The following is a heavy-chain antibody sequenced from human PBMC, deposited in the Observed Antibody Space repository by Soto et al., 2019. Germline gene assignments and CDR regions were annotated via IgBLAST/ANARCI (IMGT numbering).Heavy chain of an antibody. V-gene: IGHV4-4*02. J-gene: IGHJ4*02. Sequence: QVQLQESGPRLVKPSGTLSLTCAVSGGSISSSNWWSWVRQPPGKGLEWIGEIYHSGSTNYNSSLTSRVTISVDKSKNQFSLNLRAVTAADTAVYYCATSEWLHQGYFDYWGQGTLVTVSS. D-gene: IGHD5-12*01. CDR3: ATSEWLHQGYFDY. CDR1: GGSISSSNW. CDR2: IYHSGST.